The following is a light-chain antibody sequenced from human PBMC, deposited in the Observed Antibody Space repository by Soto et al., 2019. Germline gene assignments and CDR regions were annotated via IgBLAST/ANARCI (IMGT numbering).Light chain of an antibody. CDR1: ERLSSVY. J-gene: IGKJ5*01. CDR3: QQYGGSPRIT. Sequence: EIVLTQSPGPLSLYPGERATLSCRASERLSSVYLAWYQQRPGQPPRLLIYGASNRATGIPDRFSGSGSGTDFTLIINRLEPEDVAIYYCQQYGGSPRITFGQGTRLEIK. V-gene: IGKV3-20*01. CDR2: GAS.